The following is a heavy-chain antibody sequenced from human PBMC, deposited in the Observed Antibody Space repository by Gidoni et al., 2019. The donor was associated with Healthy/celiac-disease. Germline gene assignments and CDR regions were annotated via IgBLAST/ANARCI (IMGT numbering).Heavy chain of an antibody. J-gene: IGHJ6*02. CDR1: GFTFSSYW. CDR2: IKQDGSEK. CDR3: ATEGGAAAGTDYYYYYGMDV. D-gene: IGHD6-13*01. Sequence: EVQLVESGGGLVQPGGSLRLSCAASGFTFSSYWMSWVRQAPGKGLEWVANIKQDGSEKYYVDSVKGRFTISRDNAKNSLYLQMNSLRAEDTAVYYCATEGGAAAGTDYYYYYGMDVWGQGTTVTVSS. V-gene: IGHV3-7*01.